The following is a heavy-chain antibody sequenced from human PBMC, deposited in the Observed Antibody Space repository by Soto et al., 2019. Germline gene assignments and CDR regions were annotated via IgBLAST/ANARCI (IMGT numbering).Heavy chain of an antibody. V-gene: IGHV3-30*18. CDR1: GFTFSSYG. CDR2: ISYDGSNT. D-gene: IGHD1-26*01. J-gene: IGHJ4*02. Sequence: QVQLVESGGGVVQPGRSLRLSCVASGFTFSSYGMHWVRQAPGKGLEWVAIISYDGSNTYYADSVKGRFTISRDNSKNTLYLQMNSLRAEDTSVYNCAKEGGLSGSYYISSSYYFDYWGQGTLVTVSS. CDR3: AKEGGLSGSYYISSSYYFDY.